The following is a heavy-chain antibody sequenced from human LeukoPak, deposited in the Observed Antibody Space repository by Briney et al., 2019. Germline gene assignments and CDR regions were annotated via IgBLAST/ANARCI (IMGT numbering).Heavy chain of an antibody. D-gene: IGHD3-22*01. V-gene: IGHV1-69*13. CDR3: AREPPYYYDSSGSPMGY. J-gene: IGHJ4*02. Sequence: SVKVSCKASGGXFSSYAISWVRQAPGQGLEWMGGIIPIFGTANYAQKFQGRVTITADESTSTAYMELSSLRSEDTAVYYCAREPPYYYDSSGSPMGYWGQGTLVTVSS. CDR2: IIPIFGTA. CDR1: GGXFSSYA.